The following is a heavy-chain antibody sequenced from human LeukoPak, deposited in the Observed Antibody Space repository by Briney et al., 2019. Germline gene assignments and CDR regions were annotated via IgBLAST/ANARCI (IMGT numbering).Heavy chain of an antibody. J-gene: IGHJ3*02. CDR3: AKMGAGARVSVDAFDI. CDR1: GFTFSSYA. D-gene: IGHD5-18*01. Sequence: GGSLRLSCAASGFTFSSYAMSWVRQAPGKELEWVSAISGSGGSTYYADSVKGRFTISRDNSKNTLYLQMNSLRAEDTAVYYCAKMGAGARVSVDAFDIWGQGTMVTVSS. V-gene: IGHV3-23*01. CDR2: ISGSGGST.